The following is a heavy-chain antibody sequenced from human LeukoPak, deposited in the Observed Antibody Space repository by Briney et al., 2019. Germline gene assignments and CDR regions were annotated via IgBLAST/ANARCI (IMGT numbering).Heavy chain of an antibody. CDR1: GFTFSSYS. V-gene: IGHV3-21*01. Sequence: GGSLRLSCAASGFTFSSYSMNWVRQAPGKGLEWVSSISSSSSYIYYADSVKGRFTISRDNAKNSLYLKMNSLRAEDTAVYYCARDPSSPYSGSYVDYWGQGTLVTVSS. CDR3: ARDPSSPYSGSYVDY. D-gene: IGHD1-26*01. CDR2: ISSSSSYI. J-gene: IGHJ4*02.